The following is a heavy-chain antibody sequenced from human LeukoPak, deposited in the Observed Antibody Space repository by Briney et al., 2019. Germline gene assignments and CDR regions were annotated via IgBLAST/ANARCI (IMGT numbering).Heavy chain of an antibody. D-gene: IGHD1-26*01. V-gene: IGHV3-20*04. CDR1: GFTFDDYG. CDR3: ARVSVGATNAIFDY. CDR2: INWNGGST. Sequence: GGSLRLSGAASGFTFDDYGMSWVRQAPGKGLEWVAGINWNGGSTGYADSVKGRFTISRDNAKNSLYLQMNSLRAEDTALYYCARVSVGATNAIFDYWGQGTLVTVSS. J-gene: IGHJ4*02.